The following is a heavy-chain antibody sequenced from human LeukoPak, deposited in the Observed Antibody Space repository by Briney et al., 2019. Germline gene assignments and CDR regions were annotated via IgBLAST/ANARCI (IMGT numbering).Heavy chain of an antibody. CDR3: ARAAYYYDSSGYYEGGFDY. Sequence: SETLSLTCTVSGGSISSYYWSWIRQPPGKGLEWIGYIYYSGSTNYNPSLKSRVTISVDTSKNQFSLKLSSVTAADTAVYYCARAAYYYDSSGYYEGGFDYWGQGTLVTVSS. V-gene: IGHV4-59*08. J-gene: IGHJ4*02. D-gene: IGHD3-22*01. CDR1: GGSISSYY. CDR2: IYYSGST.